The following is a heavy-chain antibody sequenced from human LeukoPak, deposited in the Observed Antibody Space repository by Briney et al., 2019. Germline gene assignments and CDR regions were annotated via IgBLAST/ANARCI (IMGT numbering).Heavy chain of an antibody. CDR3: ASTGSGGHYYYMDV. D-gene: IGHD6-19*01. CDR1: GGSISSSSYY. J-gene: IGHJ6*03. CDR2: IYYSGST. V-gene: IGHV4-39*07. Sequence: SETLSLTCTVSGGSISSSSYYWGWIRQPPGKGLEWIGSIYYSGSTYYNPSLKSRVTISVDTSKNQFSLKLSSVTAADTAVYYCASTGSGGHYYYMDVWGKGTTVTVSS.